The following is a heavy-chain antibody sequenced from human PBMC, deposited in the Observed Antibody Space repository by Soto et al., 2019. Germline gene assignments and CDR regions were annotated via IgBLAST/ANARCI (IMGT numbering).Heavy chain of an antibody. CDR2: IYYSGST. Sequence: SETLSLTCTVSGGSISSSSYYWGWIRQPPGKGLEWIGSIYYSGSTYYNPSLKSRVTISVDTSKNQFSLKLSSVTAADTAVYYCARHFPFVAAAGIDYWGQGTLVTVSS. V-gene: IGHV4-39*01. CDR3: ARHFPFVAAAGIDY. J-gene: IGHJ4*02. D-gene: IGHD6-13*01. CDR1: GGSISSSSYY.